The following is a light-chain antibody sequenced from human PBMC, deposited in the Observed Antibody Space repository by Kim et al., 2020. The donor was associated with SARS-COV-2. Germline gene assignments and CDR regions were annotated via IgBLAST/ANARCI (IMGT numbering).Light chain of an antibody. CDR2: LNSDGSH. CDR3: QTWGTGTYVV. Sequence: QPVLTQSPSASASLGASVKLTCTLSSGHSSYAIAWHQQQPEKGPRYLMKLNSDGSHSKGDGIPDRFSGSSSGAERYLTISSLQSEDEAGYYCQTWGTGTYVVFGGGTQLAVL. J-gene: IGLJ2*01. CDR1: SGHSSYA. V-gene: IGLV4-69*01.